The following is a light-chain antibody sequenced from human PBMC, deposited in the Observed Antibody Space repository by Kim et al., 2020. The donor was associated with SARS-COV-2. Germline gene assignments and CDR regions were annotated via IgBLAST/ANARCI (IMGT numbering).Light chain of an antibody. Sequence: EVLMTQSPATLSVSPGERATLSCRASQNVYNNLAWYQQKPGQAPRLLIYDTSTRATGIPARFSGSGSETYFTLTITSLQSEDFAVYYCQQYNSWPPVTFGGGTKVDIK. V-gene: IGKV3-15*01. CDR3: QQYNSWPPVT. J-gene: IGKJ4*01. CDR1: QNVYNN. CDR2: DTS.